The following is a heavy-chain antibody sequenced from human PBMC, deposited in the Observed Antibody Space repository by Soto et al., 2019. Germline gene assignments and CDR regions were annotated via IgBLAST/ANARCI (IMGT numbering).Heavy chain of an antibody. D-gene: IGHD3-3*01. V-gene: IGHV4-61*08. Sequence: PSDPLSLTCRVSGGSVGSGAYYWSWIRQPPAKGLEGIGYTLYSGRPNYNPSLQSLQSRASISVATPTNKFSLRLTSVTDAGTALYYCARHDFYHRTFDIWGQGTLVTVSS. CDR1: GGSVGSGAYY. J-gene: IGHJ3*02. CDR2: TLYSGRP. CDR3: ARHDFYHRTFDI.